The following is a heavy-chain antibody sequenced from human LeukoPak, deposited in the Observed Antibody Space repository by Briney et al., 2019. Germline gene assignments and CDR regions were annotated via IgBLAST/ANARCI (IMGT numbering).Heavy chain of an antibody. D-gene: IGHD3-22*01. Sequence: SETLSLTCTVSGGSISSTSYSWSWIRQPAGKGLEWIGRIYTSGSTNYNPSLKSRVTMSVDTSKNQFSLKLSSVTAADTAVYYCARDLSYYDSSGYYYRSAYYFDYWGQGTLVTVSS. CDR3: ARDLSYYDSSGYYYRSAYYFDY. CDR2: IYTSGST. V-gene: IGHV4-61*02. J-gene: IGHJ4*02. CDR1: GGSISSTSYS.